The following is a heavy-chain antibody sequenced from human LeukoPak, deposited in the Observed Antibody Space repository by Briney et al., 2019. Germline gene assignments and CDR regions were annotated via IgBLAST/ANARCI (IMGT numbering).Heavy chain of an antibody. J-gene: IGHJ4*02. CDR3: AKDLRFGELLRADY. V-gene: IGHV3-23*01. CDR2: ISGSGGST. Sequence: GSLRLSCAASGFTFSSYAMSWVRQAPGKGLEWVSAISGSGGSTYYADSVKGRFTISRDNSKNTLYLQMNSLRAEDTAVYYCAKDLRFGELLRADYWGQGTLVTVSS. D-gene: IGHD3-10*01. CDR1: GFTFSSYA.